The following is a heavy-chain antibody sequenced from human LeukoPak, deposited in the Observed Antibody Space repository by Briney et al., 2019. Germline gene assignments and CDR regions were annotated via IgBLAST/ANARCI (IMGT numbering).Heavy chain of an antibody. V-gene: IGHV4-38-2*02. CDR1: GYSISSGYY. Sequence: SETLSLTCTVSGYSISSGYYWGWIRQPPGKGLEWIGSIYHSGSTYYNPSLKSRVTISVDTSKNQFSLKLSSVTAADTAVYYCAGHYGSGSYYLFDYWGQGTLVTVSS. CDR2: IYHSGST. J-gene: IGHJ4*02. CDR3: AGHYGSGSYYLFDY. D-gene: IGHD3-10*01.